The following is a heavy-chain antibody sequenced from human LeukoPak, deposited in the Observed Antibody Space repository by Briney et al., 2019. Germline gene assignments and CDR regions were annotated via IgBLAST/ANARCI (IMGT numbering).Heavy chain of an antibody. J-gene: IGHJ6*02. CDR2: IYPDDSKT. V-gene: IGHV5-51*01. Sequence: GESLKISCKGSGYNFSGYWIHWVRQMPGKGLEWMGIIYPDDSKTTYSPSFQGQVTMSADKSITTAYLQWSSLKASDTAKYYCARSCSGGSCPWGMDVWGQGTTVTVSS. D-gene: IGHD2-15*01. CDR3: ARSCSGGSCPWGMDV. CDR1: GYNFSGYW.